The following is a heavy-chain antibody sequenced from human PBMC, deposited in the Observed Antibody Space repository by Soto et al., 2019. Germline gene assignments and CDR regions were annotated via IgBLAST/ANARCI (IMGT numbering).Heavy chain of an antibody. CDR1: GDTFNSYG. D-gene: IGHD6-13*01. J-gene: IGHJ3*01. CDR3: ARDLADVHLWDAFDV. Sequence: QVQLVQSGPELKKPGSSVKVSCKAPGDTFNSYGISWVRQAPGQGLEWMGGVVPMFGTTNLALKFEDRVTITADELTTTVYMEIRGLTSEDTAVYYCARDLADVHLWDAFDVWGHGTRVTVSS. CDR2: VVPMFGTT. V-gene: IGHV1-69*01.